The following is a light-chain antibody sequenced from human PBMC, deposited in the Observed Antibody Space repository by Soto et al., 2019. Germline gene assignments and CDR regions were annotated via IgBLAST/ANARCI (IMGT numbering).Light chain of an antibody. Sequence: QSVLTQPPSVSGAPGQRVTISCTGSNFNIGAGYDVHWYQHLPGTAPRLLIYANNNRPSGVPDRFSGAKSGTSASLAITGLQVEDGADYYCPSYDSNLSGSLYVFGTGTKVTVL. CDR2: ANN. CDR1: NFNIGAGYD. V-gene: IGLV1-40*01. CDR3: PSYDSNLSGSLYV. J-gene: IGLJ1*01.